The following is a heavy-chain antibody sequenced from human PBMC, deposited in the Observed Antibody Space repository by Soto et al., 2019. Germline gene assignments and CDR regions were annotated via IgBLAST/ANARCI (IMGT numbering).Heavy chain of an antibody. CDR2: IYFSGST. D-gene: IGHD6-13*01. V-gene: IGHV4-39*01. CDR3: ARHWGRGAAGTCYN. J-gene: IGHJ4*02. CDR1: SASISSKESY. Sequence: SETLSLTRRVSSASISSKESYWAWIRKPPGKGLEWIGTIYFSGSTYYNPSLKSRVTMSVDTSRNQFSLKLSSVTAADTAVYYCARHWGRGAAGTCYNWGQGTLVTVS.